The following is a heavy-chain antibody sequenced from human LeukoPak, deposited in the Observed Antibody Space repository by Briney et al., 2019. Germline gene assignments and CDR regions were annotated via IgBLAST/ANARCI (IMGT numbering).Heavy chain of an antibody. D-gene: IGHD2-2*01. CDR2: INANNGDT. V-gene: IGHV1-18*01. J-gene: IGHJ5*02. CDR1: GYIFTNYG. Sequence: ASVKVSCKASGYIFTNYGITWVRQAPGPGLEWMGWINANNGDTKSAQNLRGRVTMTRDTSTSTAYMELRSLRSDDTAVYYCARVVPAALCFDPWGQGTLVTVSS. CDR3: ARVVPAALCFDP.